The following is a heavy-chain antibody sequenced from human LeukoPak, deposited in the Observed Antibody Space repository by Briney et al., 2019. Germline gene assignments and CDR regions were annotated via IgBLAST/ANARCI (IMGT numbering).Heavy chain of an antibody. Sequence: SETLSLTCTVSGGSISGYYWSWIRQPPGKGLEWIGEINHSGSTNYNPSLKSRVTISVDTSKNQFSLKLSSVTAADTAVYYCARDLLETVTTLVNWFDPWGQGTLVTVSS. D-gene: IGHD4-11*01. CDR2: INHSGST. V-gene: IGHV4-34*01. CDR1: GGSISGYY. J-gene: IGHJ5*02. CDR3: ARDLLETVTTLVNWFDP.